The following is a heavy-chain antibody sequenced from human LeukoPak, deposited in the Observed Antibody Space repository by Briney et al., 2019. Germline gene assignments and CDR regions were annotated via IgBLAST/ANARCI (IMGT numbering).Heavy chain of an antibody. D-gene: IGHD6-13*01. V-gene: IGHV4-34*01. J-gene: IGHJ4*02. CDR2: IYYSGST. CDR1: GGSFSGYY. CDR3: ARDLTRDIAARYYFDY. Sequence: SETLSLTCAVSGGSFSGYYWTWIRQPPGKGLEWIGSIYYSGSTYYNPSLKSRVTISVDTSKNQFSLKLSSVTAADTAVYYCARDLTRDIAARYYFDYWGQGTLVTVSS.